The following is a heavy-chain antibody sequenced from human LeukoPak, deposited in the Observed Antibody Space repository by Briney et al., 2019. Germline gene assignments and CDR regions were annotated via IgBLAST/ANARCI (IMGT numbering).Heavy chain of an antibody. Sequence: ASVKVSCKASGYTFTSYYMHWVRQAPGQGLEWMGIINPSGGSTSYAQKFQGRVTMTRDTSTSTVYMELSSLRSEDTAVYYCATYNVDYYDTSDGMDVWGQGTTVTVSS. CDR1: GYTFTSYY. CDR3: ATYNVDYYDTSDGMDV. CDR2: INPSGGST. V-gene: IGHV1-46*01. J-gene: IGHJ6*02. D-gene: IGHD3-22*01.